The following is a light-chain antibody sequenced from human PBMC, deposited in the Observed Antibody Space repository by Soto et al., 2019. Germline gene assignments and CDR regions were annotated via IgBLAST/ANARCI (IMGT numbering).Light chain of an antibody. CDR3: CSYAGSYTVV. CDR2: DVS. CDR1: SSDAGGYNY. V-gene: IGLV2-11*01. J-gene: IGLJ2*01. Sequence: QSALTQPRSVSGSPGQPATISCTGTSSDAGGYNYVSWYQQHPGKTPKLMIYDVSKRPSGVPDRFSGSKSGNTASLTISGVQAEDEADYYCCSYAGSYTVVFGGGTQRTVL.